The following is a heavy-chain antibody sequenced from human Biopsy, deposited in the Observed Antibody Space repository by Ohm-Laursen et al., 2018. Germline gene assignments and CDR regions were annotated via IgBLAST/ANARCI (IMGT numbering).Heavy chain of an antibody. D-gene: IGHD3-22*01. CDR1: GGDINNYY. J-gene: IGHJ3*01. CDR2: IYPGGGT. Sequence: SETLSLTCNVSGGDINNYYWSWIRQPAGKGLVWIVRIYPGGGTNYNPSLKSRVTMSVDTSKKQLSLRLRSVTAADTAMYYCASVVLGPTNDAFDLWGQGTMVVVSS. CDR3: ASVVLGPTNDAFDL. V-gene: IGHV4-4*07.